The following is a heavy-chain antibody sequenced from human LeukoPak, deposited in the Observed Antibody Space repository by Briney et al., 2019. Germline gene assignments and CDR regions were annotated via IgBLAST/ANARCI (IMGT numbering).Heavy chain of an antibody. Sequence: PGGSLRLSCAASGFTFSSYAMNWVRQAPGKGLEWVSAITGSGGRTYYADSVKGRFTISRDNSKNTVYLQMNSLRAEDTAIYYCAKRGSIIAAAGYYFDYWGQGTLVTVSS. CDR1: GFTFSSYA. CDR3: AKRGSIIAAAGYYFDY. J-gene: IGHJ4*02. V-gene: IGHV3-23*01. CDR2: ITGSGGRT. D-gene: IGHD6-13*01.